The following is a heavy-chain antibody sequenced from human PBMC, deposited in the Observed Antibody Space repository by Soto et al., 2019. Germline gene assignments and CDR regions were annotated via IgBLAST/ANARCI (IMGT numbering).Heavy chain of an antibody. CDR3: ASGVGYCSSTSCYPFVWDYYVMDV. V-gene: IGHV1-69*13. J-gene: IGHJ6*02. CDR1: GGTFSSYA. CDR2: IIPIFGTA. Sequence: SVKVSCKASGGTFSSYAISWVRQAPGQGLERMGGIIPIFGTANYAQKFQGRVTITADDSTSTAYMELSSLRSEDTAVYYCASGVGYCSSTSCYPFVWDYYVMDVWGQGTTVTVSS. D-gene: IGHD2-2*01.